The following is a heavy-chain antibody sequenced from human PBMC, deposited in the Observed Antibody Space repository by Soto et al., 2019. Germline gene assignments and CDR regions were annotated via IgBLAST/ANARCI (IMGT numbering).Heavy chain of an antibody. CDR1: GGSIGSYY. D-gene: IGHD6-25*01. V-gene: IGHV4-59*01. J-gene: IGHJ3*02. CDR3: ARDPAADPPDAFDI. Sequence: SETLSLTCTVSGGSIGSYYRSWIRQPPGKGLEWIGYIYYSGSTNYNPSLKSRVTISVDTSKNQFSLKLSSVTAADTAVYYCARDPAADPPDAFDIWGQGTMVTVSS. CDR2: IYYSGST.